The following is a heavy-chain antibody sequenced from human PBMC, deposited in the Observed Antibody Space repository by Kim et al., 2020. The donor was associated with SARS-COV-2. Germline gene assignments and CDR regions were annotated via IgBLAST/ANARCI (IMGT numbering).Heavy chain of an antibody. CDR2: T. V-gene: IGHV3-74*01. Sequence: TIYGDSVKGRFTSDRDNAKNTLCLQMNSRRAEDTAVYYCARGNYHGMDVWGQGTTVTVSS. CDR3: ARGNYHGMDV. J-gene: IGHJ6*02.